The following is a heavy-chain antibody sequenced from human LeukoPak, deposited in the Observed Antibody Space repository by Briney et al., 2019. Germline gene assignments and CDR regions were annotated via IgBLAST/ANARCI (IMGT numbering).Heavy chain of an antibody. Sequence: ASVKVSCKASGGTFSSYAVSWVRQAPGQGLEWMGGIIPIFGTANYAQKFQGRVTITADESTSTAYMELSSLRSEDTAVYYCAGSYGVQLWSLDYWGQGTLVTVSS. D-gene: IGHD5-18*01. CDR3: AGSYGVQLWSLDY. J-gene: IGHJ4*02. CDR2: IIPIFGTA. V-gene: IGHV1-69*01. CDR1: GGTFSSYA.